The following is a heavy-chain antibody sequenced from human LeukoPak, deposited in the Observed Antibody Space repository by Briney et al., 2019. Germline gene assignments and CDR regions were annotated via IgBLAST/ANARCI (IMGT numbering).Heavy chain of an antibody. J-gene: IGHJ4*02. V-gene: IGHV3-74*01. CDR3: AKSGLNRFDS. CDR2: ITNDGTST. Sequence: GGSLRLSCAASGFTFSTYTIHWVRQVPGKGLMWVSRITNDGTSTTYADSVKGRFTISRDNSKNTLYLQMNSLRAEDTAVYYCAKSGLNRFDSWGQGTLVTVSS. CDR1: GFTFSTYT. D-gene: IGHD2-15*01.